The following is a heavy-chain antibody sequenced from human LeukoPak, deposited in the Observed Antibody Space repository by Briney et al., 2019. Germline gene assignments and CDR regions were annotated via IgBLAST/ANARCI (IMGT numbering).Heavy chain of an antibody. CDR3: ARHNPDTLTEWPLPAAMGGNWFDP. J-gene: IGHJ5*02. D-gene: IGHD2-2*01. V-gene: IGHV5-51*01. CDR2: IYPGDSDT. CDR1: GYSFTSYW. Sequence: GESLKISCKGSGYSFTSYWIGWVRQMPGKGLEWMGIIYPGDSDTRYSPSFQGQVTISADKSISTAYLQWSSLKASDTAMYYCARHNPDTLTEWPLPAAMGGNWFDPRGQGTLVTVSS.